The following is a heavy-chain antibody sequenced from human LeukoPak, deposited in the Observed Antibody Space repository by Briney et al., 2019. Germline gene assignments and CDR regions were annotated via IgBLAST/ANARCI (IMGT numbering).Heavy chain of an antibody. D-gene: IGHD2-2*02. CDR1: GYTFTSYD. Sequence: ASVKVSCKASGYTFTSYDINWVRQATGQGLEWMGWMNPNSGNTGYAQKFQGRVTMTRNTSISTAYMELSSLRSEDTAVYYCARARYCSSTSCYMELDYWGQGTQVTVSS. J-gene: IGHJ4*02. V-gene: IGHV1-8*01. CDR2: MNPNSGNT. CDR3: ARARYCSSTSCYMELDY.